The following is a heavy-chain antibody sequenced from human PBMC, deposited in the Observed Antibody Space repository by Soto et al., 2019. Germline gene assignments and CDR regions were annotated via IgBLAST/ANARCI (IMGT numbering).Heavy chain of an antibody. Sequence: GGSLRLSCAASGFTFSSYAMHWVRQAPGKGLEYVSAISSNGGSTYYANSVKGRFTISRDNSKNTLYLQMGSLRAEDMAVYYCARDGVVVPAADSWFDPWGQGTLVTVSS. CDR1: GFTFSSYA. D-gene: IGHD2-2*01. CDR3: ARDGVVVPAADSWFDP. J-gene: IGHJ5*02. CDR2: ISSNGGST. V-gene: IGHV3-64*01.